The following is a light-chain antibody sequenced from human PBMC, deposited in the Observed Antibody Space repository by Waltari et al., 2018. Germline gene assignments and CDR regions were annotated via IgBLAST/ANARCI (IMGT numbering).Light chain of an antibody. CDR1: QSLVHSDGQTY. J-gene: IGKJ1*01. V-gene: IGKV2-24*01. Sequence: DVVMTQTPLSLPVTLGHPASISCRSSQSLVHSDGQTYLSWLQERPGQTPRLLIYQISSRFSGVPDRFSGSGAVTDFTLKIRTVEPEDVGVYYCLQTEQFPWTFGQGTKVEIQ. CDR2: QIS. CDR3: LQTEQFPWT.